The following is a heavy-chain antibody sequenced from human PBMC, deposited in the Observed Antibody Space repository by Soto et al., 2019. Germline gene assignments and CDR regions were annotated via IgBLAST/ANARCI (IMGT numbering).Heavy chain of an antibody. CDR2: ISSSSSYT. J-gene: IGHJ4*02. V-gene: IGHV3-11*06. CDR3: ARDPLVYDILTGYNPVFYFDY. CDR1: GFTFSDYY. D-gene: IGHD3-9*01. Sequence: GGSLRLSCAASGFTFSDYYMSWIRQAPGKGLEWVSYISSSSSYTNYADSVKGRFTISRDNAKNSLYLQMNSLRAEDTAVYYCARDPLVYDILTGYNPVFYFDYWGQGTLVTVSS.